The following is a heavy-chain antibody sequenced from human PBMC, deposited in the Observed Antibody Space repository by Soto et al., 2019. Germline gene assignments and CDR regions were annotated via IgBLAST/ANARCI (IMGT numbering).Heavy chain of an antibody. CDR2: ISPYTGNT. CDR3: VMVDNYVTPTPQDV. V-gene: IGHV1-18*01. Sequence: QVQLVQSGDEVKKPGASVKVSCKASGYIFVNYGIAWVRQAPGQGLEWMGWISPYTGNTHSATKVQGRLTMTTDTSTSTAYMDMGSLTSDDTTVYYCVMVDNYVTPTPQDVWGQGTTVTVSS. D-gene: IGHD3-16*01. J-gene: IGHJ6*02. CDR1: GYIFVNYG.